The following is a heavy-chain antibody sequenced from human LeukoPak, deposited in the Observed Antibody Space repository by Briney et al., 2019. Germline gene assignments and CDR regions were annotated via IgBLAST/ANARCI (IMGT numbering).Heavy chain of an antibody. V-gene: IGHV1-46*01. CDR1: GYTFTSYY. Sequence: GASVKVSCKASGYTFTSYYMHWVRQTPGQGLEWMGIINPSGGSTSYSEKFLGRITMTRDTSTSTVYMELSSLRSDDTAVYYCGSVAGSRGWYQAIDIWGQGTRVTVSS. CDR3: GSVAGSRGWYQAIDI. J-gene: IGHJ3*02. D-gene: IGHD6-19*01. CDR2: INPSGGST.